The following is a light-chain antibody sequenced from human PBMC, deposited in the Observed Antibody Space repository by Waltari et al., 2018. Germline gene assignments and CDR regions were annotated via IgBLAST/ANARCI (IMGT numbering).Light chain of an antibody. V-gene: IGLV2-8*01. Sequence: QSALTQPPSASGSPGQSVTISCTGTGSDIGAYNYVSWYQLHPGKAPNLMIYDVTKRPSGSPDRFSGSKSGNTASLTVSGLQTEDEAEYYCCSYAGKEYVFGSGTKVTVL. CDR1: GSDIGAYNY. CDR2: DVT. CDR3: CSYAGKEYV. J-gene: IGLJ1*01.